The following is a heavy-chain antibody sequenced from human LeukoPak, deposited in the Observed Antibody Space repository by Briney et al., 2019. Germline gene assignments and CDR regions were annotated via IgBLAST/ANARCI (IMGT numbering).Heavy chain of an antibody. CDR1: GGSICSYY. V-gene: IGHV4-59*01. D-gene: IGHD1-1*01. CDR3: ARGRNDVVRGIDY. J-gene: IGHJ4*02. CDR2: ICYSGST. Sequence: PSETLSLTCTVSGGSICSYYWSWIQQPPGKGLEWIGYICYSGSTNYNPSLKSRVTVSVDMSKNQFSLKLSSVTAADTAVYYCARGRNDVVRGIDYWGQGTLVTVSS.